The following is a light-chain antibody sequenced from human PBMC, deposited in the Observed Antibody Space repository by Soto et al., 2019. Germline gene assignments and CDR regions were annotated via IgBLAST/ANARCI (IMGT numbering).Light chain of an antibody. CDR2: RNN. CDR3: AAWDDSLSGVV. Sequence: QSVLTQPRSASGTPGQRVTISCSGSSSNIGSNYVFWYQHLPGTAPKLLIYRNNQRPSGVPDRFSGSKSGTSASLAISGLRSEDETDYYCAAWDDSLSGVVFGGGTQLTVL. CDR1: SSNIGSNY. V-gene: IGLV1-47*01. J-gene: IGLJ2*01.